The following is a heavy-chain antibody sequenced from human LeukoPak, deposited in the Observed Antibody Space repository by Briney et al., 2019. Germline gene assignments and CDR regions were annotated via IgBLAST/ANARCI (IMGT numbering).Heavy chain of an antibody. D-gene: IGHD2-15*01. CDR3: ARVPKNCSGGSCDSGHDY. J-gene: IGHJ4*02. CDR2: IYTSGST. CDR1: GGSISSYY. Sequence: SETLSLTCTVSGGSISSYYWSWIRQPAGKGLEWIGRIYTSGSTNYNPSLKSRVTMSVDTSKNQFSLKLSSVTAADTAVYYCARVPKNCSGGSCDSGHDYWGQGTLVTVSS. V-gene: IGHV4-4*07.